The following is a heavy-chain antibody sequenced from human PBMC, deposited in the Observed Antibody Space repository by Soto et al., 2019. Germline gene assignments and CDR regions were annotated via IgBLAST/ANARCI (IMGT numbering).Heavy chain of an antibody. V-gene: IGHV2-5*02. D-gene: IGHD3-22*01. CDR1: GFSLSTSRVG. CDR2: IYWDDDK. CDR3: AHSLIGYYYDSSGSNWFDP. Sequence: GSGPTLVNHTQTVTLTCTFSGFSLSTSRVGVGWIRQPPGKALEWLALIYWDDDKRYSPSLKSRLTITKDTSKNQVVLTMTNMDPVDTATYYCAHSLIGYYYDSSGSNWFDPWGQGTLVTVSS. J-gene: IGHJ5*02.